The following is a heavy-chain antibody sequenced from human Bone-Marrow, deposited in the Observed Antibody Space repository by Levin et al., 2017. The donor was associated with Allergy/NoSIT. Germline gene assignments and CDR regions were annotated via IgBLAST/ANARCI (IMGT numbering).Heavy chain of an antibody. Sequence: MAGGSLRLSCAASGLSFSDHYMTWIRQAPGKGLEWIAYISSSGSTIYYADSVKGRFTIYRDNAKNSLDLQMNSLRAEDTAVYYCARPYCSGSLCYSDYYYYGMDVWGQGTTVIVSS. CDR2: ISSSGSTI. D-gene: IGHD2-15*01. CDR3: ARPYCSGSLCYSDYYYYGMDV. V-gene: IGHV3-11*01. J-gene: IGHJ6*02. CDR1: GLSFSDHY.